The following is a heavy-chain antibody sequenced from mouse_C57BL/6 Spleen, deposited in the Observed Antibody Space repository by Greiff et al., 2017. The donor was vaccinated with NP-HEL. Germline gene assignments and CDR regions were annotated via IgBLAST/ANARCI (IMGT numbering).Heavy chain of an antibody. CDR1: GYTFTSYW. V-gene: IGHV1-52*01. Sequence: QVQLQQPGAELVRPGSSVKLSCKASGYTFTSYWMHWVKQRPIQGLEWIGNIDPSDSETHYNQKFKDKATLTVDKSSSTAYMELSRLTSEDSAVYFCARHEGARTGYFDYWGQGTTLTVSS. CDR3: ARHEGARTGYFDY. J-gene: IGHJ2*01. CDR2: IDPSDSET.